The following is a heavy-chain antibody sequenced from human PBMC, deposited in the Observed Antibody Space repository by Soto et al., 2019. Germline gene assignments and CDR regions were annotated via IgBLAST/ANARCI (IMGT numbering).Heavy chain of an antibody. J-gene: IGHJ1*01. Sequence: EVQLVESGGGLEQPGRSLRLSCRVSGFIFEDFAMHWVRQAPGQGLEWVWGINLTGVNKGYGESVLGRFTISRENAKKSIYMDMNYQRTEDTAMYFCAKDVDRFGRLWGYFQNWGKRTLITVTS. CDR1: GFIFEDFA. V-gene: IGHV3-9*01. D-gene: IGHD2-21*01. CDR3: AKDVDRFGRLWGYFQN. CDR2: INLTGVNK.